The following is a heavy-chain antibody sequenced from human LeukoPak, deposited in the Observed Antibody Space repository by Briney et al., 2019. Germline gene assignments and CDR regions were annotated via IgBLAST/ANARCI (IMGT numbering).Heavy chain of an antibody. D-gene: IGHD3-22*01. J-gene: IGHJ4*02. V-gene: IGHV3-23*01. Sequence: QPGGSLRLSWAASGLTLSSYAMSWVSQAAGKGRGWVLAISGSGGSTFYADSVKGPFTISRDNSNTPLYLQMTSLRAEDTAVYFCAKRGLVIRVILVGFHKEAYSFDSWGQGALVTVSS. CDR3: AKRGLVIRVILVGFHKEAYSFDS. CDR1: GLTLSSYA. CDR2: ISGSGGST.